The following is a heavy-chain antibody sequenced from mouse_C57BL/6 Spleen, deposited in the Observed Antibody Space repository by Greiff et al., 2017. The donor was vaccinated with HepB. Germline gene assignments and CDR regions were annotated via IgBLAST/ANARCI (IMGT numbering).Heavy chain of an antibody. CDR3: ARETVVATRAMDY. D-gene: IGHD1-1*01. CDR2: ISYDGSN. V-gene: IGHV3-6*01. CDR1: GYSITSGYY. J-gene: IGHJ4*01. Sequence: EVQRVESGPGLVKPSQSLSLTCSVTGYSITSGYYWNWIRQFPGNKLEWMGYISYDGSNNYNPSLKNRISITRDTSKNQFFLKLNSVTTEDTATYYCARETVVATRAMDYWGQGTSVTVSS.